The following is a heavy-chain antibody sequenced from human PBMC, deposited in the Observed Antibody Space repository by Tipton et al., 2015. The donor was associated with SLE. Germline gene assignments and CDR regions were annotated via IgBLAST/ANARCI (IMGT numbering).Heavy chain of an antibody. CDR3: ARQKTAVEITFDS. J-gene: IGHJ4*02. CDR1: GIRFSTYG. Sequence: SLRLSCAVSGIRFSTYGMHWVRQAPGKGLEWVANIWYDGSKKYYADSVRGRFSISRDNSKNTLYLQMNSLRAEDTAVYYCARQKTAVEITFDSWGQGALVTVSS. CDR2: IWYDGSKK. D-gene: IGHD2-21*02. V-gene: IGHV3-30*02.